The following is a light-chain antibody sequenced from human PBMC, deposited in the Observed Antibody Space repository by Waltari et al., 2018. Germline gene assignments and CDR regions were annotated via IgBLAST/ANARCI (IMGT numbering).Light chain of an antibody. Sequence: QSVLTQPPSVSGAPGQRVTISCTGSGSNIGAGYDVHWYQMLPRAAPKLLISGSPSRPLGVPARFFGSTSGTAASLAITGLQAEDEADYYCQSYDTSLSVVFGGGTKLTVL. CDR2: GSP. CDR3: QSYDTSLSVV. J-gene: IGLJ3*02. CDR1: GSNIGAGYD. V-gene: IGLV1-40*01.